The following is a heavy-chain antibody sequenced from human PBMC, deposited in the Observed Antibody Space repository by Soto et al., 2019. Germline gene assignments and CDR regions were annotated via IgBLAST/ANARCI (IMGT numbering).Heavy chain of an antibody. J-gene: IGHJ5*02. CDR1: GVTFSSFA. V-gene: IGHV1-69*01. CDR2: IIPIFRTP. Sequence: QVQLVQSGAEVKQPGSSVKVSCPASGVTFSSFAISWVRQAPGQGLEWMGGIIPIFRTPNYAQNFQGRVTITADESTSSVYMELSRLRSEDTAVYYCARSTGSGFRPGTHRFNWFDPWGQGTVVTVSS. CDR3: ARSTGSGFRPGTHRFNWFDP. D-gene: IGHD5-12*01.